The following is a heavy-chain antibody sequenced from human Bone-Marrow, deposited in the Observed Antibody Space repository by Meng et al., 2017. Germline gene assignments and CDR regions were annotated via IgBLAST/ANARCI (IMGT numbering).Heavy chain of an antibody. CDR1: GFTFSSHS. D-gene: IGHD3-10*01. J-gene: IGHJ6*02. CDR2: ISNSSEYI. V-gene: IGHV3-21*01. CDR3: ARDFPFTPAELGYYYYYGMDV. Sequence: GGSLRLSCAASGFTFSSHSMTWVRQAPGKGLEWVSSISNSSEYIYYADSVKGRFTISRDNAKISLYLQMNSLRAEDTAVYYCARDFPFTPAELGYYYYYGMDVWGQGTTVTVSS.